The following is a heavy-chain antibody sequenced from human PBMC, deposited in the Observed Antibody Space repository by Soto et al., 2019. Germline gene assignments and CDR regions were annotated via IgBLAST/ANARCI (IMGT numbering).Heavy chain of an antibody. CDR3: ARSKHHYYYGMDV. CDR2: IKQDGSEK. Sequence: GGSLRLSCAASGFTFSSYWMSWVRQAPGKGLEWVANIKQDGSEKYYVDSVKGRFTISRDNAKNSLYLQMNSLRAEDTAVYYCARSKHHYYYGMDVWGQGTTVTVSS. J-gene: IGHJ6*02. CDR1: GFTFSSYW. V-gene: IGHV3-7*01. D-gene: IGHD4-4*01.